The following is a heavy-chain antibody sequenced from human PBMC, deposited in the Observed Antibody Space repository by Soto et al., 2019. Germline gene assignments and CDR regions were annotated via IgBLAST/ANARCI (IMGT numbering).Heavy chain of an antibody. CDR2: INHSGST. CDR1: GGSFSGYY. J-gene: IGHJ4*02. V-gene: IGHV4-34*01. D-gene: IGHD4-17*01. CDR3: ARVQWGPSTVVTPHLDY. Sequence: QVQLQQWGAGLLKPSETLSLTCAVYGGSFSGYYWSWIRQPPGKGLEWIGEINHSGSTNYNPSLKSRVTISVDTSKNQFSLKLSSVTAADTAVYYCARVQWGPSTVVTPHLDYWGQGTLVTVSS.